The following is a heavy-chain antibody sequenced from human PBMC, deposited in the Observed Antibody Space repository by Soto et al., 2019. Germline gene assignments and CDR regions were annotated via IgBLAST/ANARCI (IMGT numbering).Heavy chain of an antibody. CDR1: GFTFDDYA. CDR3: ARADIVATIGRKLQGGFDY. CDR2: IYYSGST. J-gene: IGHJ4*02. Sequence: VQLVESGGGLGQPGGSLRLSCAASGFTFDDYAMHWVRHAPGKGLEWIGYIYYSGSTYYNPSLKSRVTISVDTSKNQFSLKLSSVTAADTAVYYCARADIVATIGRKLQGGFDYWGQGTLVTVSS. D-gene: IGHD5-12*01. V-gene: IGHV4-30-4*08.